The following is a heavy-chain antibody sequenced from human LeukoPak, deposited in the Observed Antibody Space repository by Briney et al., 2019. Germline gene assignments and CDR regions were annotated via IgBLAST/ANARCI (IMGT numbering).Heavy chain of an antibody. CDR3: ASVYGSEIDY. J-gene: IGHJ4*02. CDR2: ISFDGNDK. CDR1: GFGFGSYN. V-gene: IGHV3-30*03. D-gene: IGHD3-10*01. Sequence: GRSLRLSCAASGFGFGSYNMYWVRQAPGKGLEWVTLISFDGNDKKYADSVKGRFTVSRDNSRNTLFLQMNSLRPEDTAVYYCASVYGSEIDYWGQGTLVTVSS.